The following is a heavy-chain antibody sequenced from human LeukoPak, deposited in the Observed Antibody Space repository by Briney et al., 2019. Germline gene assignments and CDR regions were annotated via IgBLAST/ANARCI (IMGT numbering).Heavy chain of an antibody. CDR1: GYSIISDYF. V-gene: IGHV4-38-2*02. CDR3: ATGNSHATD. D-gene: IGHD5-12*01. CDR2: IYHSGST. Sequence: SETLSLTCTVSGYSIISDYFWGWIRQPPGKGLEWIGTIYHSGSTYYSPSLKSRVTVSVDTFKNQFSLKLSSVTAADTAMYYCATGNSHATDWGQGTLVTVSS. J-gene: IGHJ4*02.